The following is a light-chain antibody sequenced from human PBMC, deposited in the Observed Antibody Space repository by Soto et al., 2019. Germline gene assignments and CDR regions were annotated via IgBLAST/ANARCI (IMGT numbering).Light chain of an antibody. J-gene: IGKJ1*01. CDR2: GTS. CDR1: QSVSSSY. Sequence: EIVLTQSPGTLSLSPGERATLSCRASQSVSSSYLAWYQQKPGQAPRLLIYGTSSRATAIPDRFSGSGSGTDFTLTISRPEPEDFAVYYCQQYGSSSWTFGQGDQGGYQT. V-gene: IGKV3-20*01. CDR3: QQYGSSSWT.